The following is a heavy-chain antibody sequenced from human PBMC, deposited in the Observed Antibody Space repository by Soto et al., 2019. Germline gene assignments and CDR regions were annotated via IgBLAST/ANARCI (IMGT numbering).Heavy chain of an antibody. J-gene: IGHJ6*02. CDR1: GFPISSTYS. V-gene: IGHV4-38-2*02. D-gene: IGHD4-17*01. Sequence: LSLTCLVSGFPISSTYSWGWIRQPPGKGLEWIGSISHSGTTSYSPSLTSRVSISVDTSKNQVSLKLTSVTAAATAVYFCARVTMVIRDSDHFGVDVWGHGTTVTVSS. CDR3: ARVTMVIRDSDHFGVDV. CDR2: ISHSGTT.